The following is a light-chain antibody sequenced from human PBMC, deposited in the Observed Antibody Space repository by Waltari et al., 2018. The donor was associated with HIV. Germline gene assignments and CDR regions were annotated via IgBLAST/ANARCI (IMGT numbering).Light chain of an antibody. Sequence: DIQMTQSPSSLSASVGDRVSVTCRASQSINKYVNWYQQKPGQAPKLLIHAASSLQSGVPSRFSGSGSGTDFTLTISSLQPEDFATYYCQQSYSTLGTFGQGTKVEIK. CDR2: AAS. V-gene: IGKV1-39*01. J-gene: IGKJ2*01. CDR3: QQSYSTLGT. CDR1: QSINKY.